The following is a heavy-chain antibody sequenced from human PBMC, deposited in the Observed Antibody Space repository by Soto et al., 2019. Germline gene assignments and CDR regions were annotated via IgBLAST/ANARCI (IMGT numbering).Heavy chain of an antibody. Sequence: SETLSLTCTVSGGSISSGGYYWSWIRQHPGKGLEWIGYIYYSGSTYYNPSLKSRVTISVDTSKNQFSLKLSSVTAADTAVYYCARDTVTTMNAFDIWGEGTMVTV. CDR3: ARDTVTTMNAFDI. D-gene: IGHD4-17*01. J-gene: IGHJ3*02. V-gene: IGHV4-31*03. CDR1: GGSISSGGYY. CDR2: IYYSGST.